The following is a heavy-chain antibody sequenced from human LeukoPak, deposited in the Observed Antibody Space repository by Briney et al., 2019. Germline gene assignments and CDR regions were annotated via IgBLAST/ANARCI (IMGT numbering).Heavy chain of an antibody. CDR1: GGTFSSYA. CDR2: IIPILGIA. Sequence: SVKVPCKASGGTFSSYAISWVRQAPGQGLEWMGRIIPILGIANYAQKFQGRVTITADKSTSTAYMELSSLRSEDTAVYYCARDNYDSSGIQVDYWGQGTLVTVSS. CDR3: ARDNYDSSGIQVDY. J-gene: IGHJ4*02. D-gene: IGHD3-22*01. V-gene: IGHV1-69*04.